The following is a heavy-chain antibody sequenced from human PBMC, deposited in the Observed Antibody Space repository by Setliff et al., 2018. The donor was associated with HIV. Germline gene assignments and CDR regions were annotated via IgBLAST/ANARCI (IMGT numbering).Heavy chain of an antibody. CDR2: INDSGNS. CDR3: ARRTSFIGGAVAGNFDL. V-gene: IGHV4-34*01. D-gene: IGHD6-19*01. Sequence: ETLSLTCDVYGGSLSGYYWSWIRQSPGKGLEWIGEINDSGNSNYNPSLKSRVTISVDTSRNHFSLRLKSVTAADTGVFYCARRTSFIGGAVAGNFDLWGQGTPVTVSS. CDR1: GGSLSGYY. J-gene: IGHJ4*02.